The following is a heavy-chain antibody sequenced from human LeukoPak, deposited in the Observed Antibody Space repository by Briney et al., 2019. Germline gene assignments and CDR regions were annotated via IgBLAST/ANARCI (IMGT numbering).Heavy chain of an antibody. J-gene: IGHJ5*02. D-gene: IGHD3-22*01. Sequence: GRSLRLSCAASGFTFDDYAMHWVRQAPGKGLEWVSGISWNSGSIGYADSVKGRFTISRDNAKNSLYLQMNSLRAEDTAVYYCARTYYYDSSGYYYVYNWFDPWGQGTLVTVSS. CDR3: ARTYYYDSSGYYYVYNWFDP. CDR2: ISWNSGSI. CDR1: GFTFDDYA. V-gene: IGHV3-9*01.